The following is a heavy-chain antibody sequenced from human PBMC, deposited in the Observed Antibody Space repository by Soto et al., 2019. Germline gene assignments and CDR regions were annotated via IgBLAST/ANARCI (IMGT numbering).Heavy chain of an antibody. J-gene: IGHJ3*02. V-gene: IGHV1-69*06. CDR1: GGTFSSYA. D-gene: IGHD3-22*01. Sequence: VQLVQSGAEVKKPGSSVKVSCKASGGTFSSYAISWVRQAPGQGLEWMGGIIPIFGTANYAQKFQGRVTITADKSTSTAYMELSSLRSEDTAVYYCARGSDYYDSSGPYGAFDIWGQGTMVTVSS. CDR3: ARGSDYYDSSGPYGAFDI. CDR2: IIPIFGTA.